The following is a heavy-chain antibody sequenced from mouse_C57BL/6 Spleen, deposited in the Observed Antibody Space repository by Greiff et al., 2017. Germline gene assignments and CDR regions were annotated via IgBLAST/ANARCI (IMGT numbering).Heavy chain of an antibody. Sequence: EVKLQESGGGLVQPGGSLKLSCAASGFTFSDYYMYWVRQTPEKRLEWVAYISNGGGSTYYPDTVKGRFTISRDNAKNTLYLQMSRLKSEDTAMYYCARPDGFITNWYFDVWGTGTTVTVSS. CDR2: ISNGGGST. D-gene: IGHD1-1*01. CDR1: GFTFSDYY. CDR3: ARPDGFITNWYFDV. V-gene: IGHV5-12*01. J-gene: IGHJ1*03.